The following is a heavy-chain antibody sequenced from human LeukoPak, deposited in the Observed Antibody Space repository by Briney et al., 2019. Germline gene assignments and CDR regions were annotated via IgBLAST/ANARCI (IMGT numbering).Heavy chain of an antibody. Sequence: GGSLRLSCAASGFTVSSNYMSWVRQAPGKGLEWASVIYSGGSTYYADSVKGRFTISRDNSKNTLYLQMNSLRAEDTAVYYCARGGNYYGSGSDPNRGWFDPWGQGTLVTVSS. CDR1: GFTVSSNY. V-gene: IGHV3-53*01. D-gene: IGHD3-10*01. CDR2: IYSGGST. CDR3: ARGGNYYGSGSDPNRGWFDP. J-gene: IGHJ5*02.